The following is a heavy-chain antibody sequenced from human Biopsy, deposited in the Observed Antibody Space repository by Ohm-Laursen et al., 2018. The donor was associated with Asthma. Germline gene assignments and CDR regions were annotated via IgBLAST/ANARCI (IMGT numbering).Heavy chain of an antibody. D-gene: IGHD3-3*02. CDR3: ARTFHFWSPYHAEHYQL. Sequence: SLRLSCSASGFTFGDYWMSWVRQVPGKGLECVANIKHDGTEKNHVDSLKGRFTISRDNAKNSLYLQMNSPRAEDTAVYYCARTFHFWSPYHAEHYQLWGQGTLVTVPS. CDR2: IKHDGTEK. J-gene: IGHJ1*01. CDR1: GFTFGDYW. V-gene: IGHV3-7*01.